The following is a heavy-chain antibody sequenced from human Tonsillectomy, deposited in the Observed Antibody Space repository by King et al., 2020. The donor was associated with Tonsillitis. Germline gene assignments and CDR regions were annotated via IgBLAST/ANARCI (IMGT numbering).Heavy chain of an antibody. CDR1: GGSISSGGYY. CDR3: ASYHCSGTTCYWGY. V-gene: IGHV4-31*03. Sequence: QLQESGPGLVKPSQTLSLTCSVSGGSISSGGYYWSWIRQHPGKGLEWIGYIYYSGGTYYNPSLKSRGNMSVDTSKNQFSLRLTSVTAADTAVYFCASYHCSGTTCYWGYWGQGTLVTVSS. J-gene: IGHJ4*02. D-gene: IGHD2-2*01. CDR2: IYYSGGT.